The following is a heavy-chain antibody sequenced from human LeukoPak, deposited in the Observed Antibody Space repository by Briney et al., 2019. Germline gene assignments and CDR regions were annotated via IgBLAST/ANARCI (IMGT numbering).Heavy chain of an antibody. D-gene: IGHD6-13*01. CDR1: GYTFTSYY. CDR3: ARDYSSSWYGYFDY. V-gene: IGHV1-18*04. CDR2: ISAYNGNT. J-gene: IGHJ4*02. Sequence: AASVKVSCKASGYTFTSYYMHWVRQAPGQGLEWMGWISAYNGNTNYAQKLQGRVTMTTDTSTSTAYMELRSLRSDDTAVYYCARDYSSSWYGYFDYWGQGTLVTVSS.